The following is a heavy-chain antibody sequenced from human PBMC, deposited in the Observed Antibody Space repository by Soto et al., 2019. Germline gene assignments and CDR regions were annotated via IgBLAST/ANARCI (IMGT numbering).Heavy chain of an antibody. J-gene: IGHJ4*02. Sequence: EVQLLESGGGLVQPGGSPRLSCAASGFTFSSYAMSWVRQAPGKGLEWVSAISGSGGSTYYADSVKGRFTISRDNSKSTMYLQMNSLRAEDTAVYYCAKDRGITMVRGVINDYWGQGTLVTVSS. CDR3: AKDRGITMVRGVINDY. D-gene: IGHD3-10*01. CDR1: GFTFSSYA. CDR2: ISGSGGST. V-gene: IGHV3-23*01.